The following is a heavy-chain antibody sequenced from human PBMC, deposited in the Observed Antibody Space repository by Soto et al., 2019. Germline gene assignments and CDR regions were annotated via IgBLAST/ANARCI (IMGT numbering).Heavy chain of an antibody. CDR2: IYSSGST. V-gene: IGHV3-66*01. CDR1: GFTVSTNY. D-gene: IGHD5-12*01. Sequence: EVQLVESGGGLVQPGGSPRLSCAASGFTVSTNYMTWVRQAPGKGLEWVSVIYSSGSTYYADSVKGRFTISRDNFKNTLYLQMNSLRAEDTAVYYCARAHQWLDFDYWGQGTLVTVSS. J-gene: IGHJ4*02. CDR3: ARAHQWLDFDY.